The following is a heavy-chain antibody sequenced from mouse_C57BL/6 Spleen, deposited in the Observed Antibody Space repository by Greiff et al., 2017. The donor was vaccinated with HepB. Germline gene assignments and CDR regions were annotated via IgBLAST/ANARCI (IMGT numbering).Heavy chain of an antibody. D-gene: IGHD3-1*01. CDR3: ARRAETVYFGY. CDR1: GYTFTSYG. V-gene: IGHV1-81*01. CDR2: IYPSSGNT. Sequence: VQLQQSGAELARPGASVKLSCKASGYTFTSYGISWVKQGTGQGLEWIGEIYPSSGNTYYNEKFKGKATLTADKSSSTAYMELRSLTSEDSAVSFCARRAETVYFGYWGQGTTLTVSS. J-gene: IGHJ2*01.